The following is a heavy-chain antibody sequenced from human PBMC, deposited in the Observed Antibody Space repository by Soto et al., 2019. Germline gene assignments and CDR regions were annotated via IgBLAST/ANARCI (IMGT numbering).Heavy chain of an antibody. V-gene: IGHV1-69*05. CDR2: IIPIFGTA. CDR1: GGTFSGYA. CDR3: ARDMGVTGTTFDP. J-gene: IGHJ5*02. Sequence: ASVKVSCKASGGTFSGYAISWVRQAPGQGLEWMGGIIPIFGTANYAQKFQGRVTMTRDTSISTAYMELSRLRSDDTAVYYCARDMGVTGTTFDPWGQGTLVTVSS. D-gene: IGHD1-7*01.